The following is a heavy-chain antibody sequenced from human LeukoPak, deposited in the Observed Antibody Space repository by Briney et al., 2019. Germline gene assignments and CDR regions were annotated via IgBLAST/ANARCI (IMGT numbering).Heavy chain of an antibody. J-gene: IGHJ4*02. D-gene: IGHD5-12*01. CDR2: IIPIFGTA. CDR1: GGTFSSYA. V-gene: IGHV1-69*05. CDR3: ARSRMVATSTAYYFDY. Sequence: ASVKVSCKASGGTFSSYAISWVRQAPGQVLEWMGRIIPIFGTANYAQKFQGRVTITTDESTSTAYMELSSLRSEDTAVYYCARSRMVATSTAYYFDYWGQGTLVTVSS.